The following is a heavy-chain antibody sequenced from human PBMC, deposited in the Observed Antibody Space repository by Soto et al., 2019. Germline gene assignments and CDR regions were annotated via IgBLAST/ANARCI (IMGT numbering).Heavy chain of an antibody. CDR3: ARSTNDYGDRH. Sequence: QVQLVQSGAEVKKPGASVKVSCKASGYTFTSYDINWVRQATGQGLEWMGWMNPNSGNTGYAQKFQGRITMTSNTCISTAYMELTSLRSEDTAVYYWARSTNDYGDRHWGQGTLVTASS. V-gene: IGHV1-8*01. CDR2: MNPNSGNT. D-gene: IGHD4-17*01. J-gene: IGHJ4*02. CDR1: GYTFTSYD.